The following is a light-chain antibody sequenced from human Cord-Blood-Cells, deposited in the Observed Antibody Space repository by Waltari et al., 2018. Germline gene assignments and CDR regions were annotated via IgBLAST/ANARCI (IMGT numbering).Light chain of an antibody. J-gene: IGKJ1*01. CDR3: QQYYSPPRP. Sequence: DIVMTQSPDSLAVSLGERATINCKSSQSVLYSSNNKNYLAWYQQKPGQPPKLLLYWASTRQSGVPDRFSGSGSGTDFTLTSSSLQAEDVAVYYCQQYYSPPRPFGQVTKVEIK. CDR2: WAS. V-gene: IGKV4-1*01. CDR1: QSVLYSSNNKNY.